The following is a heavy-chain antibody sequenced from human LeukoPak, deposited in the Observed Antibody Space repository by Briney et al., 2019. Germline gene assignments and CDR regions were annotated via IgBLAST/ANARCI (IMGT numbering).Heavy chain of an antibody. CDR2: ISSSSSYI. V-gene: IGHV3-21*01. CDR3: ARVGSSSSSDY. Sequence: PGGSLRLSCAASGFTFSSYSMNWVRQAPGKGLEWVSSISSSSSYIYYADSVRGRFTISRDNAKNSLYLHMYSLTAEDTAVYYCARVGSSSSSDYWGQGTLVTVTS. D-gene: IGHD6-6*01. CDR1: GFTFSSYS. J-gene: IGHJ4*02.